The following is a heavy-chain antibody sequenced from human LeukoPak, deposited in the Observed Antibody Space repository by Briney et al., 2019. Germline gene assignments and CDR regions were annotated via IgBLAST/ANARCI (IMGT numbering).Heavy chain of an antibody. CDR3: ARDSPERGYSYGPLDNYFDY. CDR2: INPSGGST. Sequence: ASVKVSCKASGYTFTSYYMHWVRQAPREGLEWMGIINPSGGSTTYAQKFQGRVTMTRDMSTSTVYMDLSSLRSEDTAVYYCARDSPERGYSYGPLDNYFDYWGQGTLVTVSS. V-gene: IGHV1-46*01. CDR1: GYTFTSYY. J-gene: IGHJ4*02. D-gene: IGHD5-18*01.